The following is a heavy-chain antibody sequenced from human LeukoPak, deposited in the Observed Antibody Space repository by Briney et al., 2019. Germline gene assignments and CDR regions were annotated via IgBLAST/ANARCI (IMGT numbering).Heavy chain of an antibody. J-gene: IGHJ4*02. CDR1: GFTFDDYE. CDR3: AKDGIVVSYFDY. CDR2: ISYDGSNK. V-gene: IGHV3-30*18. Sequence: GGSLRLSCAASGFTFDDYEMSWVRQAPGKGLEWVAIISYDGSNKYYADSVKGRFTISRDNSKNTLYLQMNSLRAEDTAMYYCAKDGIVVSYFDYWGQGTLVTVSS. D-gene: IGHD3-22*01.